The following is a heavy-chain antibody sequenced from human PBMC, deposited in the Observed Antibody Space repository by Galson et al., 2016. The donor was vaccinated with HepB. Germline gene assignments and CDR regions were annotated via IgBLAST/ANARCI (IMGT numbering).Heavy chain of an antibody. CDR3: ARDPPVGTAGGLDI. CDR1: GLSVSSNY. J-gene: IGHJ3*02. V-gene: IGHV3-53*01. Sequence: SLRLSCAASGLSVSSNYMSWIRQAPGKGLEWVSVMYIDGNAYYADSVKGRFTLSRANSQNTVYLQMSSLRGEDAAMYYCARDPPVGTAGGLDIWGHGTMVSVSS. D-gene: IGHD4-23*01. CDR2: MYIDGNA.